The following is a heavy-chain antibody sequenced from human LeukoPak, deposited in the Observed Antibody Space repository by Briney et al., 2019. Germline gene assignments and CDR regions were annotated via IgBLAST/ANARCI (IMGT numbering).Heavy chain of an antibody. CDR3: AKDSGSYYGSFDY. D-gene: IGHD1-26*01. J-gene: IGHJ4*02. CDR2: IRYDGSNK. CDR1: RFTFSSYG. Sequence: GGSLRLSCAASRFTFSSYGMHWVRQAPGKGLEWLAFIRYDGSNKYYADSVKGRFTISRDNSKNTLYLQMNSLRAEDTAVYYCAKDSGSYYGSFDYWGQGTLVTVSS. V-gene: IGHV3-30*02.